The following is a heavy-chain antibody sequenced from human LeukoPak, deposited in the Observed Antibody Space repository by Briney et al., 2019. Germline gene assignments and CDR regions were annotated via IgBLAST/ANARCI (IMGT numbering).Heavy chain of an antibody. CDR3: ARVVSYYGSSYRLLDL. J-gene: IGHJ2*01. Sequence: GRSLRLSCEASGFSFSTYGMHWVRHAPGKGLEWVALIWFDGSNKHYADSVKGRFTISRDNSKNTMYLQMDSLRAEDTSVYYCARVVSYYGSSYRLLDLWGGGTLVT. D-gene: IGHD3-10*01. V-gene: IGHV3-33*01. CDR1: GFSFSTYG. CDR2: IWFDGSNK.